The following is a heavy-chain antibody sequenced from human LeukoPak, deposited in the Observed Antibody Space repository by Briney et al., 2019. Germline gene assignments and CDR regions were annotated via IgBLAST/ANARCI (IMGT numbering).Heavy chain of an antibody. CDR2: INYIRTT. Sequence: SETLSLTCTVSGGSISSYYWNWIRQPPGKGLEWIGYINYIRTTDYNPSLKSRVTISLDTSKNQFSLKLSSVTAADTAVYYCARFDSSGWYGYWGQGTLVTVSS. D-gene: IGHD6-19*01. CDR3: ARFDSSGWYGY. J-gene: IGHJ4*02. V-gene: IGHV4-59*01. CDR1: GGSISSYY.